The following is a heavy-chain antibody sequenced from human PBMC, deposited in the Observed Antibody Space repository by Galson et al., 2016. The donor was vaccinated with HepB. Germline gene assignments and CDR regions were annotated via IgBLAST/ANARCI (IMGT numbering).Heavy chain of an antibody. J-gene: IGHJ4*02. CDR2: IYHSGRT. D-gene: IGHD4-17*01. Sequence: SETLSLTCAVSGAPIVSSSWWSWVRQPPGKGLEWIGEIYHSGRTNYNPSLKSRVIVSLDKSKNQFSLDLKSVTAADTAVYYCARRTLDGDFVASRGSYYFDYWGQGTLVTVSS. V-gene: IGHV4-4*02. CDR1: GAPIVSSSW. CDR3: ARRTLDGDFVASRGSYYFDY.